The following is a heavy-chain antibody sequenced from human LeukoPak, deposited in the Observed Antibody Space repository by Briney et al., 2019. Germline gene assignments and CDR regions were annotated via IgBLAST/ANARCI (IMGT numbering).Heavy chain of an antibody. V-gene: IGHV1-46*01. CDR1: GYTFTSYY. D-gene: IGHD6-6*01. J-gene: IGHJ6*02. Sequence: GASVKVSCKASGYTFTSYYMHWVRQAPGQGLEWMGIINPSGGSTSYAQKFQGRVTMTRDTSTSTVYTELSSLRSEDTAVYYCARKAARHLDYYYGMDVWGQGTTVTVSS. CDR3: ARKAARHLDYYYGMDV. CDR2: INPSGGST.